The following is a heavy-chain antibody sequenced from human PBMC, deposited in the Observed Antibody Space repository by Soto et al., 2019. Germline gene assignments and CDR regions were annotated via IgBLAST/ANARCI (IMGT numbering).Heavy chain of an antibody. Sequence: GGSLRLSCAASGFTFSSYSMNWVRQAPGKGLEWVSSISSSSSYIYYADSVKGRFTISRDNAKNSLYLQMNSLRAEDTAVYYCASDTGPRSIAARPAYMDVWGKGTTVTVSS. V-gene: IGHV3-21*01. CDR1: GFTFSSYS. J-gene: IGHJ6*03. CDR3: ASDTGPRSIAARPAYMDV. D-gene: IGHD6-6*01. CDR2: ISSSSSYI.